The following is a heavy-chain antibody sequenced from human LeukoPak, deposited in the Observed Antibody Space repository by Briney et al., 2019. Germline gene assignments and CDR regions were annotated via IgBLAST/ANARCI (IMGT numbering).Heavy chain of an antibody. J-gene: IGHJ6*02. CDR3: ARDRGVVPAASIYHYYGMDV. CDR1: GGSISSYY. D-gene: IGHD2-2*01. V-gene: IGHV4-59*01. CDR2: IYYSGST. Sequence: PSETLSLTCTVSGGSISSYYWSWIRQPPGKGLEWIGYIYYSGSTNYNPSLKSRVTISVDTSKNQFSLKLSSVTAADTAVYYCARDRGVVPAASIYHYYGMDVWGQGTTVTVSS.